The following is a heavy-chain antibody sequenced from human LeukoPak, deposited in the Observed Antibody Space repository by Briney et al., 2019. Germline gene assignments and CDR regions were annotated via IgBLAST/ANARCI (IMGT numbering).Heavy chain of an antibody. J-gene: IGHJ4*02. CDR1: GGSISSYY. V-gene: IGHV4-59*01. CDR2: IYYSGST. Sequence: SETLSLTCTVSGGSISSYYWSWIRQPPGKGLEWIGYIYYSGSTNYNPSLKSRVTISVDTSKNQFSLKLSSVTAADTVVYYCARESYYDSSGPGGFDYWGQGTLVTVSS. CDR3: ARESYYDSSGPGGFDY. D-gene: IGHD3-22*01.